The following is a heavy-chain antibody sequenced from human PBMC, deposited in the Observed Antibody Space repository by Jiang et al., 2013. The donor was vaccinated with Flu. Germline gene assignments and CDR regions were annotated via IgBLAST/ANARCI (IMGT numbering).Heavy chain of an antibody. CDR1: GFTFSSYA. Sequence: VQLVESGGGVVQPGRSLRLSCAASGFTFSSYAMHWVRQAPGKGLEWVAVISYDGSNKYYADSVKGRFTISRDNSKNTLYLQMNSLRAEDTAVYYCARASPPWTYYVFVGFDYWGQGTLVTVSS. CDR2: ISYDGSNK. V-gene: IGHV3-30-3*01. CDR3: ARASPPWTYYVFVGFDY. J-gene: IGHJ4*02. D-gene: IGHD2/OR15-2a*01.